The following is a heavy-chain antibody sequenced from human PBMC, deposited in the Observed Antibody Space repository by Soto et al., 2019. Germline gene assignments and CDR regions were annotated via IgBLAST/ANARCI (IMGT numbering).Heavy chain of an antibody. J-gene: IGHJ4*02. CDR3: ARQGCSGGSCYPNYFDY. CDR2: IYPGDSDT. Sequence: GESLKISCKGSGYSFTSYWIGWVRQMPGKGLEWMGIIYPGDSDTRYSPSFQGQVTISADKSISTAYLQWSSLKASDTAMYYCARQGCSGGSCYPNYFDYWGQGTLVTVSS. V-gene: IGHV5-51*01. CDR1: GYSFTSYW. D-gene: IGHD2-15*01.